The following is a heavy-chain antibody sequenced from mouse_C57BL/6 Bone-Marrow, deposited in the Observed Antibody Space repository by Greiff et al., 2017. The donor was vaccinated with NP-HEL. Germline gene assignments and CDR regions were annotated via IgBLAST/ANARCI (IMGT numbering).Heavy chain of an antibody. D-gene: IGHD2-4*01. J-gene: IGHJ2*01. CDR1: GFTFSSYG. CDR3: ARKKPLIYCDSDYFDY. CDR2: ISSGGSYT. Sequence: EVKLVESGGDLVKPGGSLKLSCAASGFTFSSYGMSWVRQTPDKRLEWVATISSGGSYTYYPDSVKGRFTLSTDNATNTLYLQMSSLKSEDTAMYYCARKKPLIYCDSDYFDYWGQGTTLTVSS. V-gene: IGHV5-6*01.